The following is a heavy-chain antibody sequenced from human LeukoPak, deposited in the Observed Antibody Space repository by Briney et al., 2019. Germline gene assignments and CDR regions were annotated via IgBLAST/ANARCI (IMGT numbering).Heavy chain of an antibody. CDR2: ISGSGDST. CDR3: TKWSGFGDD. V-gene: IGHV3-23*01. J-gene: IGHJ4*02. Sequence: QSGGSLRLSCAASGFTFSSNSMTWVRQTPGKGLEWVSGISGSGDSTFYADSVKGRFTISRDNSRNTLYLQMSSLRPEDTAVYYCTKWSGFGDDWGQGTLVTVYS. CDR1: GFTFSSNS. D-gene: IGHD3-10*01.